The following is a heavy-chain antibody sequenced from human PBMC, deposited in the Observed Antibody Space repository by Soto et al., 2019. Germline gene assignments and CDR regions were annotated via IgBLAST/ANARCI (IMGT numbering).Heavy chain of an antibody. V-gene: IGHV4-59*08. Sequence: PSETLSLTCTVSGGSISSYYWSWIRQPPGKGLEWIGYIYYSGSTNYNPSLKSRVTISVDTSKNQFSLKLSSVTAADTAVYYCARLDNYYYYYMDVWGKGTTVTVSS. CDR1: GGSISSYY. J-gene: IGHJ6*03. CDR2: IYYSGST. CDR3: ARLDNYYYYYMDV.